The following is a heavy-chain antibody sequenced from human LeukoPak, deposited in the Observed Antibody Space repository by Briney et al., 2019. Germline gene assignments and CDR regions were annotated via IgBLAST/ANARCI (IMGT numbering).Heavy chain of an antibody. Sequence: GGSLRLSCAASGFTFSSYAMSWVRQAPGKGLEWVSAISGSGGSTYYADSVKGRFTISRDNSKNTLYLQMNSLRAEDTAVYYCAKDRDDFWSGYYGLGGSGDYWGQGTLVTVSS. CDR2: ISGSGGST. J-gene: IGHJ4*02. CDR3: AKDRDDFWSGYYGLGGSGDY. D-gene: IGHD3-3*01. CDR1: GFTFSSYA. V-gene: IGHV3-23*01.